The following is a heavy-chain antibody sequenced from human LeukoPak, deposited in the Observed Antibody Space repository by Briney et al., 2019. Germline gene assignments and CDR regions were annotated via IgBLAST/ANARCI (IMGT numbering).Heavy chain of an antibody. CDR2: IKQDGSEK. CDR3: ARDLLYGDYVGAYFDY. Sequence: GGSLRLSCAASEFSVGSNYMTWVRQAPGKGLEWVANIKQDGSEKHYVDSVKGRFTISRDNTKNSLYLQLNSLRAEDTAVYYCARDLLYGDYVGAYFDYWGQGALVTVSS. V-gene: IGHV3-7*01. D-gene: IGHD4-17*01. J-gene: IGHJ4*02. CDR1: EFSVGSNY.